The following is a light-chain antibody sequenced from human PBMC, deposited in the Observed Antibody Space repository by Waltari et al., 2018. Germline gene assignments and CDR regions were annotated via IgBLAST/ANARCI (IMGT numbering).Light chain of an antibody. J-gene: IGKJ1*01. CDR1: HSVSSSY. Sequence: EIVLTQSPGTLSLSPGERATLSCRASHSVSSSYLAWYQQKPGQAPTLLIYGASSRPAGIPDRFSGSGSGTDFTLTIGRLEPEDFAVYYCQQYGSSPLTFGQGTKVEVK. V-gene: IGKV3-20*01. CDR3: QQYGSSPLT. CDR2: GAS.